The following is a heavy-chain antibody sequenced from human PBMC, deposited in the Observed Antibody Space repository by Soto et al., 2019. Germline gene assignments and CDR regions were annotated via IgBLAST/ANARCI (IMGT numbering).Heavy chain of an antibody. D-gene: IGHD3-16*01. CDR2: IYSGGST. J-gene: IGHJ6*03. V-gene: IGHV3-53*04. CDR3: ARERAKLDDYIWGSYTAGYYYYMDV. Sequence: GGSLRLSCAASGFTVSSNYMSWVRQAPGKGLEWVSVIYSGGSTYYADSVKGRFTISRHNSKNTLYLQMNSLRAEDTAVYYCARERAKLDDYIWGSYTAGYYYYMDVWGKGTTVTVSS. CDR1: GFTVSSNY.